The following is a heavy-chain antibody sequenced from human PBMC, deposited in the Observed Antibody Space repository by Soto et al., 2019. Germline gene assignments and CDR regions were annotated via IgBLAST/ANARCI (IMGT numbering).Heavy chain of an antibody. V-gene: IGHV1-69*01. CDR2: IIPIFGTA. J-gene: IGHJ6*02. CDR1: GGTFSSYA. Sequence: QVQLVQSGAEVKKPGSSVKVSCKASGGTFSSYAISWVRQAPGQGLEWMGGIIPIFGTANYAQKFQGRVTITADESTSTAYMELSSLRSEDTAVYYCARDTIAAAGIYYYYYGMDVWGQGTTVTVSS. D-gene: IGHD6-13*01. CDR3: ARDTIAAAGIYYYYYGMDV.